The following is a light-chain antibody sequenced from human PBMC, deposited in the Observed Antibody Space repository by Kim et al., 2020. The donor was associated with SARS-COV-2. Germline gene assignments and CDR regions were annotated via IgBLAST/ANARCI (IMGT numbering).Light chain of an antibody. CDR3: QTWGTGTVV. V-gene: IGLV4-69*01. CDR1: RGHSSYA. Sequence: ASVKLTCTLSRGHSSYAIAWHQQQPEKGPGYLMKLNSDGSHSKGDGIPDRFSGSSSGAERYLTISSLQSEDEADYYCQTWGTGTVVFGGGTQLTVL. CDR2: LNSDGSH. J-gene: IGLJ2*01.